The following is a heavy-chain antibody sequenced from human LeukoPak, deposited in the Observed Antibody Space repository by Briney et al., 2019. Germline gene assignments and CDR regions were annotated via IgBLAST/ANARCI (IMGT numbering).Heavy chain of an antibody. Sequence: SETLSLTCAVYGGSFSGYYWSWIRQPPGKGLEWIGEINHSGSTNYNPSLKRRVTISVDTSKNQFSLKLSSVTAADTAVYYCARGSGMATTPPWYFDLWGRGTLVTVSS. D-gene: IGHD5-24*01. CDR3: ARGSGMATTPPWYFDL. V-gene: IGHV4-34*01. CDR1: GGSFSGYY. CDR2: INHSGST. J-gene: IGHJ2*01.